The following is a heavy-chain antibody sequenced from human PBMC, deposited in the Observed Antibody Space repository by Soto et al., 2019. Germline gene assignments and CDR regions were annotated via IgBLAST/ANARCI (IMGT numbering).Heavy chain of an antibody. CDR2: ISGSGGST. CDR3: AKDDGIAVAGTYFQH. D-gene: IGHD6-19*01. V-gene: IGHV3-23*01. J-gene: IGHJ1*01. CDR1: GFPFSSYS. Sequence: PGGSLSLSCAASGFPFSSYSMSWVRQAPGKGLEWVSAISGSGGSTYYADSVKGRFTISRDNSKNTLYLQMNSLRAEDTAVYYCAKDDGIAVAGTYFQHWGQGTLVTVS.